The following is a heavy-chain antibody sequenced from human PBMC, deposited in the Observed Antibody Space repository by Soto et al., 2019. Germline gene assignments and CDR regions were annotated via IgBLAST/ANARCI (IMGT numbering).Heavy chain of an antibody. Sequence: SETLSLTCAVSSVSISSSNWWSWVRQPPGKGLEWIGEIYHSGSTNYNPSLKSRVTISVDKSKNQFSLKLSSVTAADTAVYYCARVERIVVVVAAINYYYYMDVWGKGTTVTVSS. CDR2: IYHSGST. CDR3: ARVERIVVVVAAINYYYYMDV. J-gene: IGHJ6*03. V-gene: IGHV4-4*02. D-gene: IGHD2-15*01. CDR1: SVSISSSNW.